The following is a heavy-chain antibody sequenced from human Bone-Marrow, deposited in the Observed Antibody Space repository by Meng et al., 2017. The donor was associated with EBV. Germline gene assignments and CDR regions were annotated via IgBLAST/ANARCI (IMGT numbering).Heavy chain of an antibody. D-gene: IGHD2-21*02. Sequence: QVQLEEAGPGLVKASGTLCLHCAVSGGSISSGKWLSWVRQPPGKGLEWIGEIYHSGSTNYNPSLKSRVTISVDKSKNQFSLKLSSVTAADTAVYYCARAWSVTSGFDPWGQGTLVTVSS. CDR3: ARAWSVTSGFDP. CDR2: IYHSGST. V-gene: IGHV4-4*02. J-gene: IGHJ5*02. CDR1: GGSISSGKW.